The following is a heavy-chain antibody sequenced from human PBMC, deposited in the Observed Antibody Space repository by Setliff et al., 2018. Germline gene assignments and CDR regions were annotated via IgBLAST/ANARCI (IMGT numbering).Heavy chain of an antibody. Sequence: SETLSLTCTVSGDSISSGDYFWSWIRQPPGKGLEWIAYIYHSGSAYYNPSLKSRVTMSVDTSKNQFSLHLTSVTAADTAVYYCAREVGTSTSSDAFDVWGQGMMV. CDR1: GDSISSGDYF. CDR2: IYHSGSA. CDR3: AREVGTSTSSDAFDV. V-gene: IGHV4-30-4*08. J-gene: IGHJ3*01. D-gene: IGHD1-26*01.